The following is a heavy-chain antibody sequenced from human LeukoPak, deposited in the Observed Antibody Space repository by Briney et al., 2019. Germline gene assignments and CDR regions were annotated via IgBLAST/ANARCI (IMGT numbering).Heavy chain of an antibody. Sequence: ASVKVSCKASGYTFTSYGISWVRQAPGQGLEWMGWISAYNGNTNYAQKLQGRVTMTTDTSTSTAYMELRSLRSDDTAVYYCALGYRSGGSCYDYYYMDVWGEGTTVTVSS. J-gene: IGHJ6*03. CDR2: ISAYNGNT. D-gene: IGHD2-15*01. V-gene: IGHV1-18*01. CDR1: GYTFTSYG. CDR3: ALGYRSGGSCYDYYYMDV.